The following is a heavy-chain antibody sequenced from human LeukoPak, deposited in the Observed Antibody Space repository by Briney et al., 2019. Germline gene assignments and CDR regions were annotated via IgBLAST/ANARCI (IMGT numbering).Heavy chain of an antibody. Sequence: PSETLSLTCTVSGGSISSYYWSWIRQPAGKGLEWIGRIYTSGSTNYNPSLKSRVTMSADTSKNQFSLKLSSVTAADTAVYYCARAQRIAAAGTRRPFHYYYGMDVWGQGTTVTVSS. CDR1: GGSISSYY. J-gene: IGHJ6*02. V-gene: IGHV4-4*07. CDR3: ARAQRIAAAGTRRPFHYYYGMDV. CDR2: IYTSGST. D-gene: IGHD6-13*01.